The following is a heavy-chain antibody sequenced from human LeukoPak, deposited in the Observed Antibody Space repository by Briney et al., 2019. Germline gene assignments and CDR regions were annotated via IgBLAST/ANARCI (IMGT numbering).Heavy chain of an antibody. D-gene: IGHD3-3*01. J-gene: IGHJ4*02. Sequence: SETLSLTCTVSGGSISGYYLSWIRQPPGKGLEWIGYIYNSGSTKYNPSPKSRVTISVDTTKNQFSLKLSSVTAADTAVHFCARPRRFGVVEYYFASSGQGTLVTVSS. V-gene: IGHV4-59*08. CDR1: GGSISGYY. CDR2: IYNSGST. CDR3: ARPRRFGVVEYYFAS.